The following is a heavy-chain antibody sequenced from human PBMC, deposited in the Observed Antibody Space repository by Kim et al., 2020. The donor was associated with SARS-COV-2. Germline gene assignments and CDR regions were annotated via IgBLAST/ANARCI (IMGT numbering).Heavy chain of an antibody. CDR1: GFTFSSYW. CDR3: ARGGSGWSYYYGMDV. D-gene: IGHD6-19*01. Sequence: GGSLRLSCAASGFTFSSYWMHWVRQAPGKGLVWVSRINSDGSSTSYADSVKGRFTISRDNAKNTLYLQMNSLRAEDTAVYYCARGGSGWSYYYGMDVWGQGTTVTVSS. J-gene: IGHJ6*02. V-gene: IGHV3-74*01. CDR2: INSDGSST.